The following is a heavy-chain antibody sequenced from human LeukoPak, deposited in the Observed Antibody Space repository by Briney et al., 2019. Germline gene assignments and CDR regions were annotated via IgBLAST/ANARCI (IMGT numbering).Heavy chain of an antibody. V-gene: IGHV3-7*01. J-gene: IGHJ4*02. CDR1: GFTFSSNW. D-gene: IGHD3-3*01. Sequence: GGSLRLSCIDSGFTFSSNWMAWVRQAPGKGLEWVANIKQDESEKYYLGSVKGRVTISRDNTKNSLYLEMSSLRAEDTAVYYCATIEAVRFQYWGQGTLVAVSS. CDR2: IKQDESEK. CDR3: ATIEAVRFQY.